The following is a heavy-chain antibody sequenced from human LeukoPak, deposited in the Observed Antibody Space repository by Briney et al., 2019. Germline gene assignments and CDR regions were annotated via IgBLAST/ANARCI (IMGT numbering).Heavy chain of an antibody. V-gene: IGHV4-59*01. J-gene: IGHJ4*02. CDR1: GGSISSYY. CDR3: ARDGIPNYFDF. D-gene: IGHD2-2*01. Sequence: SETLSLTCTVSGGSISSYYWSWIRQPPGKGLEWIGYIYYSGSTNYNPSLKSRVTISVDTSKNQFSLKLSSVTAAETAVYYCARDGIPNYFDFWGQGTLVTVSS. CDR2: IYYSGST.